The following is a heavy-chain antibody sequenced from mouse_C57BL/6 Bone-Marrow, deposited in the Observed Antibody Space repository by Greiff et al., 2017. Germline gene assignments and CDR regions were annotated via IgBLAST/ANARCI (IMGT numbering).Heavy chain of an antibody. CDR1: GYAFTNYL. CDR3: ARATVVARGFAY. D-gene: IGHD1-1*01. J-gene: IGHJ3*01. V-gene: IGHV1-54*01. Sequence: QVQLKQSGAELVRPGTSVKVSCKASGYAFTNYLIEWVKQRPGQGLEWIGVINPGSGGTNYNEKFKGKATLTADKSSSTAYMQLSSLTSEDSAVYFCARATVVARGFAYWGQGTLVTVSA. CDR2: INPGSGGT.